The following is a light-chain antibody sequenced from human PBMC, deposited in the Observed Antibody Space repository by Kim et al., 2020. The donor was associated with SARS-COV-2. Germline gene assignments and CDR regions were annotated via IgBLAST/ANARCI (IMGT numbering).Light chain of an antibody. CDR1: QSVTPT. CDR3: QQYHSWPPMYT. Sequence: PGESATRSCRASQSVTPTLFWYPQKPGQAPRLLIYDASTRATGVPARFSGSGSGTDFTLTINGLQSEDFAVYYCQQYHSWPPMYTFGQGTKVDIK. CDR2: DAS. J-gene: IGKJ2*01. V-gene: IGKV3-15*01.